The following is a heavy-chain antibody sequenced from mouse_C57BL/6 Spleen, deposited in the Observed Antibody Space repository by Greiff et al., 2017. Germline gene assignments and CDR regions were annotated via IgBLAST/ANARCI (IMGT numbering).Heavy chain of an antibody. J-gene: IGHJ4*01. CDR2: IYPRSGNT. V-gene: IGHV1-81*01. D-gene: IGHD1-1*01. CDR1: GYTFTSYG. Sequence: VKLMESGAELARPGASVKLSCKASGYTFTSYGISWVKQRTGQGLEWIGEIYPRSGNTYYNEKFKGKATLTADKSSSTAYMELRSLTSEDSAVYFCAGGAYDGYYYAMDYWGQGTSVTVSS. CDR3: AGGAYDGYYYAMDY.